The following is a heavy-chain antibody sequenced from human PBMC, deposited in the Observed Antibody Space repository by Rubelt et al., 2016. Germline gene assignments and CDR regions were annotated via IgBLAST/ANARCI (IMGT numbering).Heavy chain of an antibody. CDR2: IHHNGST. Sequence: QVQLQQWGAGLLKPSETLSLTCAVYGGSFSDYYWSWIRQPPGKGLEWIGEIHHNGSTNYNPSLKSRVTISVDTSKNQFSLKCNFVTAAETAVYYCGRASSQFGVLASSCIDIWGQGTLVTVSS. CDR3: GRASSQFGVLASSCIDI. D-gene: IGHD2-15*01. CDR1: GGSFSDYY. V-gene: IGHV4-34*01. J-gene: IGHJ3*02.